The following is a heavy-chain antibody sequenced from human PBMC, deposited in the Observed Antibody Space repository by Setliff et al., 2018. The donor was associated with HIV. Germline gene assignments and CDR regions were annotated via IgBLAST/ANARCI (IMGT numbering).Heavy chain of an antibody. J-gene: IGHJ6*03. Sequence: PSETLSLTCTVSGGSISSGGYYWNWIRQHPGKGLEWIGYIHYSGTTYYNPSLKSRVTISADTSKNQFSLKLTSLTAADTAVYYCARLGYCSRTTCYGYYYMDVWGKGTTVTVSS. CDR2: IHYSGTT. D-gene: IGHD2-2*01. CDR1: GGSISSGGYY. CDR3: ARLGYCSRTTCYGYYYMDV. V-gene: IGHV4-31*03.